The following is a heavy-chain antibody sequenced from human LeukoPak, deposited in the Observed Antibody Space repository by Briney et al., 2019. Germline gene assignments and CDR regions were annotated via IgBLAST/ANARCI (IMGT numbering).Heavy chain of an antibody. D-gene: IGHD5-24*01. CDR1: GDSINSSVYY. J-gene: IGHJ5*02. CDR2: IYYSGST. Sequence: PSETLSLTCTVTGDSINSSVYYWSWIRQPPGKGLEWIGYIYYSGSTNYNPSLKSRVTISVDTTKNQFSLKLSSVTAADTAVYYCARYDNYSGSWFDPWGQGTLVTVSS. V-gene: IGHV4-61*08. CDR3: ARYDNYSGSWFDP.